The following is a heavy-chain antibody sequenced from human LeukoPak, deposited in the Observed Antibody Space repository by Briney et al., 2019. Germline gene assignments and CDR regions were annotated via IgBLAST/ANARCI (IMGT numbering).Heavy chain of an antibody. CDR3: ASEKWVKREGVYYYYGITV. D-gene: IGHD1-26*01. V-gene: IGHV1-2*03. J-gene: IGHJ6*02. CDR2: INPDSGNT. Sequence: LEASVKVSCKASGYTFTGHYMHWVRQAPGQGLEWMGWINPDSGNTNCAQKFKGRVTMTRDTAMGTAYMELSSLTSEDTAVYYCASEKWVKREGVYYYYGITVWGQGTTVTVSS. CDR1: GYTFTGHY.